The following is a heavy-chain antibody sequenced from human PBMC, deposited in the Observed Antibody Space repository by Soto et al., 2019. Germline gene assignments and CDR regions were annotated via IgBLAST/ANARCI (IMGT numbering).Heavy chain of an antibody. Sequence: TSETLSLTCTVSGGSVSSDTYYWSWIRQPPWKALEWLGYPYYTRTSHHNPSLKSRVTISLDTSKKQFSIKLSFLTAADTAVYYCAREHNCSGDKCYYYYDMDVCGQGTTVT. D-gene: IGHD2-15*01. CDR2: PYYTRTS. CDR3: AREHNCSGDKCYYYYDMDV. CDR1: GGSVSSDTYY. V-gene: IGHV4-61*01. J-gene: IGHJ6*02.